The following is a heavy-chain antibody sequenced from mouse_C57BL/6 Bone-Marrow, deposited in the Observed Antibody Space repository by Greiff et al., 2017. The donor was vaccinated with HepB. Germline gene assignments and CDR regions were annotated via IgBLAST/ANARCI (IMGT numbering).Heavy chain of an antibody. CDR2: INPYNGGT. Sequence: EVKLQQSGPVLVKPGASVKMSCKASGYTFTDYYMNWVKQSHGKSLEWIGVINPYNGGTSYNQKFKGKATLTVDKSSSTAYMELNSLTSEDSAVYYCARELLRPDWFAYWGQGTLVTVSA. V-gene: IGHV1-19*01. J-gene: IGHJ3*01. CDR3: ARELLRPDWFAY. D-gene: IGHD1-2*01. CDR1: GYTFTDYY.